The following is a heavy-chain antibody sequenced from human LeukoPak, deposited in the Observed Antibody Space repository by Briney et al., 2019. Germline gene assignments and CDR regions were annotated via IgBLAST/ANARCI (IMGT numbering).Heavy chain of an antibody. CDR3: AKDPGGTDYYYYYMDV. Sequence: GGSLRLSCAASGFTFSSYGMSWVRQAPGKGLEWVSAIGGSGGSTYYADSVKGRFTISRDNSKNTLYLQMNSLRAEDTAVYYCAKDPGGTDYYYYYMDVWGKGTTVTISS. D-gene: IGHD1-1*01. V-gene: IGHV3-23*01. J-gene: IGHJ6*03. CDR2: IGGSGGST. CDR1: GFTFSSYG.